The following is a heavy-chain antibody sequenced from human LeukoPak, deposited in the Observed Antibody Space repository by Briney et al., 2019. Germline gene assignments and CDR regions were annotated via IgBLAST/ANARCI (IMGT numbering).Heavy chain of an antibody. CDR3: VRESSPAFNI. CDR2: ISLGNSTM. J-gene: IGHJ3*02. V-gene: IGHV3-48*02. CDR1: GFTFSSFT. Sequence: GGSLRLSCAASGFTFSSFTMNWARQVPGKGLEWISYISLGNSTMFYADSVKGRFTISRDNAKNSLYPQMNSLRDEDTAVYYCVRESSPAFNIWGQGTMVTVSS.